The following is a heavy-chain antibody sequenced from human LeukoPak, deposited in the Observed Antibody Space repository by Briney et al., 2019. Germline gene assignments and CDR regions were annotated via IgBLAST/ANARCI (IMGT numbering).Heavy chain of an antibody. CDR3: AREGYCGGDCYIDY. J-gene: IGHJ4*02. Sequence: PSQTLSLTCTVSGGSISSGGYYWSWIRQHPGKGLEWIEYIYYSGSTYYNPSLKSRVTISVDTSKNQFSLKLSSVTAADTAVYYCAREGYCGGDCYIDYWGQGTLVTVSS. D-gene: IGHD2-21*02. CDR2: IYYSGST. V-gene: IGHV4-31*03. CDR1: GGSISSGGYY.